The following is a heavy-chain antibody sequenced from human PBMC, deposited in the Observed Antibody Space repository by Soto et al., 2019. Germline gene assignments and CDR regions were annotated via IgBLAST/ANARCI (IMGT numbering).Heavy chain of an antibody. CDR3: AKDILAAAGTELDY. V-gene: IGHV3-53*01. CDR1: GFTVSTNY. Sequence: EVQLVESGGGLIQPGGSLRLSCAASGFTVSTNYMTWVRQAPGKGLEWVSVIYSGGSTYYADSVKGRFTISRDNSKNTLYLQMNSLRAEDTAVYYCAKDILAAAGTELDYWGQGTLVTVSS. CDR2: IYSGGST. J-gene: IGHJ4*02. D-gene: IGHD6-13*01.